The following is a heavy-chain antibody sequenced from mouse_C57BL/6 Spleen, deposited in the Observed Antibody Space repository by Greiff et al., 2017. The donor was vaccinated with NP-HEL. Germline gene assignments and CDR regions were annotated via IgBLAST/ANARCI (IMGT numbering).Heavy chain of an antibody. CDR3: ASIITTVPYWYFDV. CDR2: ISDGGSYT. J-gene: IGHJ1*03. Sequence: EVMLVESGGGLVKPGGSLKLSCAASGFTFSSYAMSWVRQTPEKRLEWVATISDGGSYTYYPDNVKGRFTISRDNAKNNLYLQMSHLKSEDTAMYYCASIITTVPYWYFDVWGTGTTVTVSS. V-gene: IGHV5-4*03. D-gene: IGHD1-1*01. CDR1: GFTFSSYA.